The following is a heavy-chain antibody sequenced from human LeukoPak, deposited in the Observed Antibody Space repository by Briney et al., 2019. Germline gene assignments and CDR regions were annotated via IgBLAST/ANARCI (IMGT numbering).Heavy chain of an antibody. CDR2: ISGSGYST. V-gene: IGHV3-23*01. CDR3: AKNLSMAGFDY. J-gene: IGHJ4*02. Sequence: GGSLRLSCAASGFTFSSYAMSWVRQAPGKGLERVSAISGSGYSTYYADSVKGRFTISRDNSKNTLYLQMNSPRVEDTAVYYCAKNLSMAGFDYWGQGTLVTVSS. CDR1: GFTFSSYA. D-gene: IGHD5-24*01.